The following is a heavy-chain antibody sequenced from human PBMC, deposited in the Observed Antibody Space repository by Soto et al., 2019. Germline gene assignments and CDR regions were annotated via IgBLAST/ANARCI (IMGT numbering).Heavy chain of an antibody. D-gene: IGHD3-3*01. CDR3: ASDRYYDFWLLH. V-gene: IGHV3-23*01. Sequence: RRLSCAASGFTFSSYAMSWVRQAPGKGLEWVSAISGSGGGTYHADAVKGRFTISRDNSKNTLYLEMNSLRVEDTAVYYCASDRYYDFWLLHWGHGTLVTVSS. CDR2: ISGSGGGT. CDR1: GFTFSSYA. J-gene: IGHJ1*01.